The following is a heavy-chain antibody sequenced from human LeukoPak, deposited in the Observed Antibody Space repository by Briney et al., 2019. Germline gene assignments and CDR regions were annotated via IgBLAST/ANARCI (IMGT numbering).Heavy chain of an antibody. Sequence: GRSLRLSCAASGFTFSSYAMHWVRQAPGKGLEWVAVMSYDGTSEYYADSVRGRFTISRDHSQNMLYLQMNSLRAEDTAVYYCAKDPLIVVVPAAMEYFDYWGQGTLVTVSS. V-gene: IGHV3-30-3*01. CDR2: MSYDGTSE. D-gene: IGHD2-2*01. CDR3: AKDPLIVVVPAAMEYFDY. J-gene: IGHJ4*02. CDR1: GFTFSSYA.